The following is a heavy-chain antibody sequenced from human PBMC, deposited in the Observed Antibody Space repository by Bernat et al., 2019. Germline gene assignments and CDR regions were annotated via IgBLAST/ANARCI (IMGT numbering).Heavy chain of an antibody. CDR1: GFTFSSYA. Sequence: VQLVESAGGVVQPGRSLRLSCAASGFTFSSYAMHWVRQAPGKGLEWVSYISSSGTTIYYADSVKGRFTISRDNAKNSLYLQMNSLRAEDTAVYYCARTRGWLLSYWGQGTLVTVSS. J-gene: IGHJ4*02. D-gene: IGHD3-22*01. V-gene: IGHV3-48*03. CDR2: ISSSGTTI. CDR3: ARTRGWLLSY.